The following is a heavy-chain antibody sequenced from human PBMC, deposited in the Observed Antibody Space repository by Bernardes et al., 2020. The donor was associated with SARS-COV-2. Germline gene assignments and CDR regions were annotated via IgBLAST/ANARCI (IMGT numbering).Heavy chain of an antibody. CDR1: GDSISSSSHS. Sequence: SETLSLTCTVSGDSISSSSHSWGWIRQPPGKGLEWIGTIFYTASTYSNPSLNIRVTMSVDTSKNQFSLSLNSVTAADTAVYFCARKPEVGRDYGFDVWGQGTAVTVFS. J-gene: IGHJ6*02. V-gene: IGHV4-39*01. D-gene: IGHD1-26*01. CDR3: ARKPEVGRDYGFDV. CDR2: IFYTAST.